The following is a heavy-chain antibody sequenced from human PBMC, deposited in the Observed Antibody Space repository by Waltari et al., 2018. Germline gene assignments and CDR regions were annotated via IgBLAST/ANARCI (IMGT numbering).Heavy chain of an antibody. V-gene: IGHV4-4*02. CDR3: ARDRGLRGGYDS. J-gene: IGHJ5*02. CDR1: GGSLSSGHW. CDR2: IYHSGST. Sequence: QVQLQESGPGLVKPSGTLSLTCVVYGGSLSSGHWWSWVRQPPGKGLEWIGEIYHSGSTNYNPSLKSRLSISLDKSKNQFSLNLSSVTAADTAVYYCARDRGLRGGYDSWGQGTLVTVSS. D-gene: IGHD5-12*01.